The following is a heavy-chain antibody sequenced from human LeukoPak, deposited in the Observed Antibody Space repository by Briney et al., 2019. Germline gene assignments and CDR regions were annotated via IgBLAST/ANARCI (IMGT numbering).Heavy chain of an antibody. V-gene: IGHV3-23*01. CDR3: ARSADHCYYHYGMVF. CDR1: GFTFSRYA. CDR2: ISGSGGST. Sequence: GGSLRLSCAASGFTFSRYAMSWVRQAPGKGLEWVSAISGSGGSTYYADSVKGRFTISRDDSKNTLYVQMNSLRADDTAVYYCARSADHCYYHYGMVFWGQGTTVTVSS. J-gene: IGHJ6*02.